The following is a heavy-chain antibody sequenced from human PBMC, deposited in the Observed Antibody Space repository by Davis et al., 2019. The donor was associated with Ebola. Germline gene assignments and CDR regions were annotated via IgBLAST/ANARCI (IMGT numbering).Heavy chain of an antibody. CDR2: IRSKAYGGTT. D-gene: IGHD4-11*01. J-gene: IGHJ6*03. Sequence: GGSLRLSCTASGFTFGDYAMSWFRQAPGKGLEWVGFIRSKAYGGTTEYAASVKGRFTISRDDSKSIAYLQMNSLKTEDTAVYYCTRDRLHLYYYYYYMDVWGKGTTVTVSS. CDR3: TRDRLHLYYYYYYMDV. V-gene: IGHV3-49*03. CDR1: GFTFGDYA.